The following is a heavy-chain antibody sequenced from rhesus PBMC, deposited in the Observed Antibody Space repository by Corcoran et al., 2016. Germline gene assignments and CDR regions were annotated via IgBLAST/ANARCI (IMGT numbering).Heavy chain of an antibody. CDR3: ARSSCTGSGCYWYFDL. D-gene: IGHD2-21*01. Sequence: QVQLQESGPGLVKPSETLSLTCAVSGYSISSNYWNWLRQPPGKGLEWIGSIYGSGGSNYLNPSLKSRVTLSVDTSKNQFSLKLSSVTAADTAVYYCARSSCTGSGCYWYFDLWGPGTPITISS. J-gene: IGHJ2*01. CDR1: GYSISSNY. V-gene: IGHV4S14*01. CDR2: IYGSGGSN.